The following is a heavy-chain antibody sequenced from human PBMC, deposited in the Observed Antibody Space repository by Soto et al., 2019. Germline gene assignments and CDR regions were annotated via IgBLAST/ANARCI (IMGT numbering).Heavy chain of an antibody. CDR1: GGSFSSFY. J-gene: IGHJ3*02. Sequence: PSETLSLTCTVSGGSFSSFYWSWIRQPPGKGLEWIGYVYYSGTTNYNPSLKGRVSISVDTSKNQFSLKLSSVTAADTAVYYCASTQYGGNSSGAFDILGQGTMVTVSS. CDR3: ASTQYGGNSSGAFDI. V-gene: IGHV4-59*12. CDR2: VYYSGTT. D-gene: IGHD2-21*02.